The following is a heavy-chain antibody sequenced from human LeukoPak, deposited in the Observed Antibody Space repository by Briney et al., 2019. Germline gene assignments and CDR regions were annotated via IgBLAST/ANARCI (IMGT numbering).Heavy chain of an antibody. D-gene: IGHD3-9*01. J-gene: IGHJ3*02. CDR2: IYYSGST. V-gene: IGHV4-59*01. CDR3: ARVFYDILSPGVGFDI. CDR1: GGSTSSYY. Sequence: SETLSLTCTVSGGSTSSYYWSWIRQPPGKGLEWIGYIYYSGSTNYNPSLKSRVTISVDQSKNQFSLKLSSVTAADTAVYYCARVFYDILSPGVGFDIWGQGTMVTVSS.